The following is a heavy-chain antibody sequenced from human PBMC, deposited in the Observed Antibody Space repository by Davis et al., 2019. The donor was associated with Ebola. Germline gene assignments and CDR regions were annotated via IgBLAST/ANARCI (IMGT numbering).Heavy chain of an antibody. CDR2: IYYSGRT. CDR3: ARVDYDFWSGYYSGHWFDP. Sequence: GSLRLSCTVSGGSISSYYWSWIRQPPGKGLEWIGYIYYSGRTNYNPSLKSRVTISVDTSKNQFSLKLSSVTAADTAVYYCARVDYDFWSGYYSGHWFDPWGQGTLVTVSS. J-gene: IGHJ5*02. D-gene: IGHD3-3*01. CDR1: GGSISSYY. V-gene: IGHV4-59*01.